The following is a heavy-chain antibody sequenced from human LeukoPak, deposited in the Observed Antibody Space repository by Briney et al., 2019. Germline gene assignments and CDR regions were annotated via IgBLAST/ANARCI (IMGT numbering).Heavy chain of an antibody. D-gene: IGHD2-8*02. CDR1: GFTFSSYG. CDR3: AKDIGITGGAFDI. J-gene: IGHJ3*02. Sequence: SGGSLRLSCAASGFTFSSYGMHWVRQAPGKGLEWVAVISYDGSNKYYADSVKGRFTISRDNSKNTLYLQMNSLRAEDTAVYYCAKDIGITGGAFDIWGQGTMVTVSS. CDR2: ISYDGSNK. V-gene: IGHV3-30*18.